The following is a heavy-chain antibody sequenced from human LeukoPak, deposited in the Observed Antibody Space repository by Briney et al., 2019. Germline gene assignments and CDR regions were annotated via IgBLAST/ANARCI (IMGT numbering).Heavy chain of an antibody. Sequence: GGSLRLSCAASGFTFSSYWIHWVRQVPGKGLVWVSRIKDGGTTTDYADSVKGRFTISRDDAKDTLCLQMNSLRAEDTAVYYCTTIRPGYWGQGTLVTVSP. D-gene: IGHD5-12*01. V-gene: IGHV3-74*01. J-gene: IGHJ4*02. CDR3: TTIRPGY. CDR1: GFTFSSYW. CDR2: IKDGGTTT.